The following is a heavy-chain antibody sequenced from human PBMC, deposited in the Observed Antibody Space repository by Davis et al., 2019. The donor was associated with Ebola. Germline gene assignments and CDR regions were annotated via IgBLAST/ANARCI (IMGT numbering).Heavy chain of an antibody. CDR2: ISYDGSNK. CDR1: GFTFSSYA. V-gene: IGHV3-30-3*01. D-gene: IGHD1-26*01. CDR3: AGVVGAPFGY. Sequence: PGGSLRLSCAASGFTFSSYAMHWVRQAPGKGLEWVAVISYDGSNKYYADSVKGRFTISRDNSKNTLYLQMNSLRAEDTAVYYCAGVVGAPFGYWGQGTLVTVSS. J-gene: IGHJ4*02.